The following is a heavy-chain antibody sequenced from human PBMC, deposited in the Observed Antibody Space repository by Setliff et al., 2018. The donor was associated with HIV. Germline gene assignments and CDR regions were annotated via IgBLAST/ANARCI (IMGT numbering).Heavy chain of an antibody. D-gene: IGHD5-12*01. Sequence: SETLSLTCTVSGGSISSHYWSWIRQPPGKGLEWIGSIYYSGSTNYNPSLKSRVTISVDTSKNQFSLKLSSVTAAGTAVYYCARGVEEVEMATIGLDYWGQGTLVTVSS. CDR3: ARGVEEVEMATIGLDY. V-gene: IGHV4-59*11. CDR1: GGSISSHY. J-gene: IGHJ4*02. CDR2: IYYSGST.